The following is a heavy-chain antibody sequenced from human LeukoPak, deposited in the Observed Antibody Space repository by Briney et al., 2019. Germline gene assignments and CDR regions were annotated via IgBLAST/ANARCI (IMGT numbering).Heavy chain of an antibody. CDR1: GYTFTSYG. J-gene: IGHJ6*03. Sequence: GASVKVSCKASGYTFTSYGISWVRQAPGQGLEWMGWISAYNGNTNYAQKLQGRVTMTTDTSTSTAYMELRSLRSEDMAVYYCARDALLDDYSNYGHYYYMDVWGKGTTVTVSS. V-gene: IGHV1-18*03. CDR3: ARDALLDDYSNYGHYYYMDV. D-gene: IGHD4-11*01. CDR2: ISAYNGNT.